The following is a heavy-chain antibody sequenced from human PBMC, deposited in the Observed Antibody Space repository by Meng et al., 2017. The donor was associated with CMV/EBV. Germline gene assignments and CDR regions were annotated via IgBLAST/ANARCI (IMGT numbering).Heavy chain of an antibody. J-gene: IGHJ4*02. V-gene: IGHV3-30*04. CDR2: ISYDGSNK. D-gene: IGHD1-26*01. Sequence: GESLKISCAASGFTFSSYAMHWVRQAPGKGLEWVAVISYDGSNKYYADSVKGRITISRDNSKNTLYLQMNSLRAEDTAVYYCARGSAYSGSCVDYWGQGTLVTVSS. CDR3: ARGSAYSGSCVDY. CDR1: GFTFSSYA.